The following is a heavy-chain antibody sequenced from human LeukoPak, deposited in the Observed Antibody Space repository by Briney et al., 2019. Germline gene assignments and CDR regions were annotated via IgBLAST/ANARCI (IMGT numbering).Heavy chain of an antibody. CDR3: ARAKAGTFGWFDP. J-gene: IGHJ5*02. V-gene: IGHV6-1*01. CDR1: GDSVSSNSAA. D-gene: IGHD6-13*01. CDR2: TYYRSKWYN. Sequence: SQTLSLTCAISGDSVSSNSAARHWIRQSPSRGLEWLGRTYYRSKWYNDYAVSVKSRMTINPDTSKNQFSLQLNSVTPEDTAVYYCARAKAGTFGWFDPWGQGTLVTVSS.